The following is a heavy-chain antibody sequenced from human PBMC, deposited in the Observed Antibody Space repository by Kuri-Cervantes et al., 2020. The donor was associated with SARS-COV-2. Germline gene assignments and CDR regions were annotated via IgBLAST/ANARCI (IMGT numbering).Heavy chain of an antibody. V-gene: IGHV3-21*01. CDR3: ASDRGYCDGGGCYSTGFSFDY. Sequence: SLMISCVASGFTFRSYGVTWVRQAPGRGLEWVSSISSGSDYIYYADSVKGRFSASRDNAENSLSLQMNSLTAGDTAVYYCASDRGYCDGGGCYSTGFSFDYWGQGALVTVSS. D-gene: IGHD2-15*01. J-gene: IGHJ4*02. CDR1: GFTFRSYG. CDR2: ISSGSDYI.